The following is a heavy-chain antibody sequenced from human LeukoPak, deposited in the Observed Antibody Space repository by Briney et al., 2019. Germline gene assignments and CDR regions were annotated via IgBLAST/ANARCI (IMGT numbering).Heavy chain of an antibody. CDR2: ISARGVKT. J-gene: IGHJ6*02. D-gene: IGHD3-10*01. CDR1: GFTFSSYP. Sequence: PGGSLRLFCAACGFTFSSYPMSWVRQAPGEGLEWVSAISARGVKTYYAAALTGRSTISRDNSKNTVFLQMNSLRAEDTAGYNCAKDREVRGYYGLDVWGQGTTVTVSS. CDR3: AKDREVRGYYGLDV. V-gene: IGHV3-23*01.